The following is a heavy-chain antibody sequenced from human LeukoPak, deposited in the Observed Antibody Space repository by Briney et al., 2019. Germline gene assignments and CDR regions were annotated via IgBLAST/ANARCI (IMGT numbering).Heavy chain of an antibody. D-gene: IGHD3-22*01. V-gene: IGHV1-18*01. Sequence: ASVKVSCMASGYTFSSYGISWVRQAPGQGLEWMGWISACNGNTNYAQKLQGRVTMTTDTSTSTAYMELRSLRSDDTAVYYCARVPDYYDSSGYSDDYWGQGTLVTVSS. J-gene: IGHJ4*02. CDR2: ISACNGNT. CDR1: GYTFSSYG. CDR3: ARVPDYYDSSGYSDDY.